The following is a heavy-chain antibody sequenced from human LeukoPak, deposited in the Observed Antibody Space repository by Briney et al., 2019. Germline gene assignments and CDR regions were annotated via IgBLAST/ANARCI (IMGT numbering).Heavy chain of an antibody. CDR3: ARNSNYDILTGTPGGCFDY. D-gene: IGHD3-9*01. CDR1: GYTFTGYY. Sequence: ASVTVSCKASGYTFTGYYMHWVRQAPGQGLEWMGWINPNSGGTNYAQKFQGRVTITADKSTSTAYMELSSLRSEDTAVYYCARNSNYDILTGTPGGCFDYWGQGTLVTVSS. CDR2: INPNSGGT. J-gene: IGHJ4*02. V-gene: IGHV1-2*02.